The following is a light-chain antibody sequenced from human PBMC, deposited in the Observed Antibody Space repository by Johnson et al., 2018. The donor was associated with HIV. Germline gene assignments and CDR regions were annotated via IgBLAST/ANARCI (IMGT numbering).Light chain of an antibody. CDR2: ESN. V-gene: IGLV1-51*02. CDR3: GTWDSSLSAGI. CDR1: SSNIGNNY. J-gene: IGLJ1*01. Sequence: QSVLTQPPSVSAAPGQKVTISCSGSSSNIGNNYVSWYQQLPGTAPKLLIYESNQRPSGIPDRFSGSKSGTSATLGITGLQTGDEADYYCGTWDSSLSAGIFGTGTPVTVL.